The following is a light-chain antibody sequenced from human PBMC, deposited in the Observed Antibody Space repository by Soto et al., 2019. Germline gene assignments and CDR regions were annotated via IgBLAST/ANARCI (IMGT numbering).Light chain of an antibody. CDR1: SSNIGAGY. Sequence: VLTQPPSVSGAPGQRVTISCAGGSSNIGAGYGVHWYQQVPGTGPKLLIYYNDKRPSGISDRFSGSKSATSAALLITGLQTGDEAHYYCGTWDNTLSAFLFGTGTKVTVL. V-gene: IGLV1-51*01. CDR2: YND. J-gene: IGLJ1*01. CDR3: GTWDNTLSAFL.